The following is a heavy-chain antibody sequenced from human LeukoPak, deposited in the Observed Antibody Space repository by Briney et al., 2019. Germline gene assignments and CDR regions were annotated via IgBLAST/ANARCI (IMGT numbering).Heavy chain of an antibody. D-gene: IGHD5-18*01. V-gene: IGHV3-53*01. Sequence: PGGSLRLSCAASGFTVSNNYMSWVRQAPGKGLEWVSVIYSGGSTYYADSVKGRFIISRDNSKNTLYLQMNSLRAEDTAVYYCAREGASGYSYGSFDYWGQGTLVTVSS. CDR1: GFTVSNNY. J-gene: IGHJ4*02. CDR2: IYSGGST. CDR3: AREGASGYSYGSFDY.